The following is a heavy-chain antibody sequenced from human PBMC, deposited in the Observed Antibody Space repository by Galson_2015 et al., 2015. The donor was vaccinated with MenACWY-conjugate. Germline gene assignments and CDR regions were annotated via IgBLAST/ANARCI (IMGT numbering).Heavy chain of an antibody. Sequence: SCKASGGTFSSYAISWVRQAPGQGLEWMGGIIPIFGTANYAQKFQGRVTITADESTSTAYMELSSLRSEDTAVYYCASLAARPSWFDPWGQGTLVTVSS. CDR2: IIPIFGTA. D-gene: IGHD6-6*01. CDR3: ASLAARPSWFDP. CDR1: GGTFSSYA. J-gene: IGHJ5*02. V-gene: IGHV1-69*01.